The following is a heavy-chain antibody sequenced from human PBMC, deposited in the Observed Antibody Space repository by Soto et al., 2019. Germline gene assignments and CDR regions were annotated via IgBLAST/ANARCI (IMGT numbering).Heavy chain of an antibody. CDR3: ARPNDYGNGYGPFDY. J-gene: IGHJ4*02. D-gene: IGHD3-3*01. Sequence: QVQLQASGPGLVKPSQTLSLTCAVSGLSISSVGYYWSWVRQHPGKGLEWIGSISYPGNTYYNPSLENRLSLSLDTSETRFYLRLNSVTAADTAIYYCARPNDYGNGYGPFDYWGQGSLVTVSS. V-gene: IGHV4-31*11. CDR2: ISYPGNT. CDR1: GLSISSVGYY.